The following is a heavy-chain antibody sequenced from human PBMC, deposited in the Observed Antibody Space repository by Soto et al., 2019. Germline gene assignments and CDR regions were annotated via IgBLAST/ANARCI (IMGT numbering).Heavy chain of an antibody. V-gene: IGHV1-8*01. D-gene: IGHD6-13*01. Sequence: ASVKVSCKASGYTFPSYDINWVRQATGQGLEWMGWMNPNSGNTGYAQKFQGRVTMTRNTSISTAYMELSSLRSEDTAVYYCARLAAAGMGIDYWGQGTLVTVSS. J-gene: IGHJ4*02. CDR3: ARLAAAGMGIDY. CDR1: GYTFPSYD. CDR2: MNPNSGNT.